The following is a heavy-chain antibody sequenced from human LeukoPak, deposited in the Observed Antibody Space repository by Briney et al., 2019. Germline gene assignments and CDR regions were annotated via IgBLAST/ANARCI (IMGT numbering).Heavy chain of an antibody. CDR1: GFTFSSYA. CDR2: ISGSGVST. Sequence: GGSLRLSCAACGFTFSSYAMSWVRQAPGKGLEWVSAISGSGVSTYYADSVKGRFTISRDNSKNTLYLQMNSLRAEDTAVYYCAKDYGGNFGDYWGQGTLVTVSS. D-gene: IGHD4-23*01. V-gene: IGHV3-23*01. CDR3: AKDYGGNFGDY. J-gene: IGHJ4*02.